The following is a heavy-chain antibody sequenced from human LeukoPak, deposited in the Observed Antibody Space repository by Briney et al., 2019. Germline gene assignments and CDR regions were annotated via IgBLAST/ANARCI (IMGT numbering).Heavy chain of an antibody. D-gene: IGHD3-22*01. CDR2: IYYSGST. V-gene: IGHV4-39*01. Sequence: PSETLSLTCTVSGGSISSSSYYWGWIRQPPGKGLEWIGSIYYSGSTYYNPSLKSRVTISVDTSKNQFSLKLSSVTAADTAVYYCARGLKYYYDSSGYSTPWGQGTLVTVSS. CDR3: ARGLKYYYDSSGYSTP. CDR1: GGSISSSSYY. J-gene: IGHJ5*02.